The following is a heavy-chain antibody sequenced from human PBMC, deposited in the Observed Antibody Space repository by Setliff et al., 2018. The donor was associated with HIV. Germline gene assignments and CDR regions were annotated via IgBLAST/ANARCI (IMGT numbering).Heavy chain of an antibody. V-gene: IGHV4-61*09. D-gene: IGHD3-22*01. J-gene: IGHJ3*02. CDR1: GGSIGSGSYY. CDR2: VYTSGSI. CDR3: ARGSHYDSSNYHHRRAFDI. Sequence: KPSETLSLTCTVSGGSIGSGSYYWNWIRQPAGKGPEWIGHVYTSGSINYNPSLKSRVALSVDTTKNQLSLRVYSVIAADTAVYYSARGSHYDSSNYHHRRAFDIWGQGTMVTVSS.